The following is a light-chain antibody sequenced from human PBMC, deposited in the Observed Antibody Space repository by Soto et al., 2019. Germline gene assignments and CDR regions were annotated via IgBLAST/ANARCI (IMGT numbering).Light chain of an antibody. CDR1: QSVYNN. J-gene: IGKJ2*01. V-gene: IGKV3-15*01. CDR3: QHYNNWPPWS. CDR2: GAT. Sequence: ETGMTQSPATLSVSPGERATLSCRASQSVYNNLAWYQQKPGQAPRLLIYGATTRATSVPARFSGAGSGTEFTLTISSLQSEDSAVYYCQHYNNWPPWSFGQGTKLEIK.